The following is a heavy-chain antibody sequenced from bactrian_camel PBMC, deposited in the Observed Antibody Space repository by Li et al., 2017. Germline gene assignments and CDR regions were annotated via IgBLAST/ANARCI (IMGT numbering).Heavy chain of an antibody. Sequence: HVQLVESGGGSVQAGGSLTLSCAASGNTDGPYFMGWFRQAPGKGLEWVSTITWSGDSTNYADSVKGQFTISRDNAKNTVYLQMNSLKSEDTALYYCATVAGSFSDDYARARAYVYWGQGTQVTVS. CDR1: GNTDGPYF. D-gene: IGHD4*01. V-gene: IGHV3S60*01. J-gene: IGHJ4*01. CDR2: ITWSGDST. CDR3: ATVAGSFSDDYARARAYVY.